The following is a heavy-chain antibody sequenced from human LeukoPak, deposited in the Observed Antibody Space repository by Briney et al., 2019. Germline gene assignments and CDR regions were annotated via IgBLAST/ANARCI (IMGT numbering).Heavy chain of an antibody. V-gene: IGHV4-30-2*01. D-gene: IGHD6-19*01. CDR1: GGSISSGGYS. J-gene: IGHJ4*02. Sequence: SETLSLTCAVSGGSISSGGYSWSWIRQPPGKGLEWIGYIYHSGSTYYNPSLKSRVTISVDRSKNQFSLKLSSVNAADTAVYYCARVRYSSGWYLADYWGQGTLVTVSS. CDR2: IYHSGST. CDR3: ARVRYSSGWYLADY.